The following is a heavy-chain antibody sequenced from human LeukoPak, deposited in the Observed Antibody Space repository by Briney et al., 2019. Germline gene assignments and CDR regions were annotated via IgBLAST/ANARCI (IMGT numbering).Heavy chain of an antibody. Sequence: SVKVSCEASGGTFSSYAISWVRQAPGQGLEWMGGIIPIFGTANYAQKFQGRVTITADKSTSTAYMELSSLRSEDTAVYYCARDVKSRRRLWFGELSVYYYYYMDVWGKGTTVTISS. D-gene: IGHD3-10*01. V-gene: IGHV1-69*06. CDR2: IIPIFGTA. J-gene: IGHJ6*03. CDR3: ARDVKSRRRLWFGELSVYYYYYMDV. CDR1: GGTFSSYA.